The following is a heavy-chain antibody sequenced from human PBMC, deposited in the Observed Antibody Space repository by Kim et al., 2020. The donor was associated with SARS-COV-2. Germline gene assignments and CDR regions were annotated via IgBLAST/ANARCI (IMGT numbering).Heavy chain of an antibody. Sequence: GGSLRLSCAASGFTFSSYGMHWVRQAPGKGLEWVAVISYDGSNKYYADSVKGRFTISRDNSKNTLYLQMNSLRAEDTAVYYCAKPTVTTDFDYWGQGTLVTVSS. D-gene: IGHD4-17*01. J-gene: IGHJ4*02. CDR2: ISYDGSNK. V-gene: IGHV3-30*18. CDR3: AKPTVTTDFDY. CDR1: GFTFSSYG.